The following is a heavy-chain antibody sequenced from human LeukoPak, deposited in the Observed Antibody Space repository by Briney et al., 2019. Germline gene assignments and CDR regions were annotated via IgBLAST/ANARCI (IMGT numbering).Heavy chain of an antibody. V-gene: IGHV3-30*04. Sequence: GGSLRLSCAASGFTFSNYAMYWVRQAPGKGLEWVAVISHDGSNKYYADSVEGRFTISRDDSKNTLYLQMSSVRAEDTAVYYCARVRDVVVAATDYYYGMDVWGQGTTVTVSS. D-gene: IGHD2-15*01. J-gene: IGHJ6*02. CDR2: ISHDGSNK. CDR3: ARVRDVVVAATDYYYGMDV. CDR1: GFTFSNYA.